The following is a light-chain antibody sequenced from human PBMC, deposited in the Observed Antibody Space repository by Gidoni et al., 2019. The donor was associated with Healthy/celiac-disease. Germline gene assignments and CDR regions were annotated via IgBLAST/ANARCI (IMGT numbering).Light chain of an antibody. J-gene: IGLJ2*01. Sequence: GTSSDVGGYNYVSWYQQHPGKAPKLMIYEVSKRPSGVPDRFSGSKSGNTASLTVSGLQAEDEADYYCSSYAGSNNLVFGGGTKLTVL. CDR3: SSYAGSNNLV. CDR2: EVS. CDR1: SSDVGGYNY. V-gene: IGLV2-8*01.